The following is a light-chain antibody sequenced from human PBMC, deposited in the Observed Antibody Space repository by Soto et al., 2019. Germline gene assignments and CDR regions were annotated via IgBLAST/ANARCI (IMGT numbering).Light chain of an antibody. V-gene: IGLV1-44*01. CDR2: SNN. CDR3: ATWDDSLNAWV. J-gene: IGLJ3*02. CDR1: SSNIGSNT. Sequence: QAVVTQPPSASGTPGQRVTISCSGSSSNIGSNTVNWYQQLPGTAPKVLIYSNNQRPSGVPDRFSGSKSGTSASLAISGLQPEDEADYYCATWDDSLNAWVFGGGTKLTVL.